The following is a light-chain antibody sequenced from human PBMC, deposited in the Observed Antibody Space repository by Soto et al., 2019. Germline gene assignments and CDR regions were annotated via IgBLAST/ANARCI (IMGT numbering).Light chain of an antibody. V-gene: IGKV3-11*01. CDR1: QIVKTF. Sequence: SVLKHSPSTLSLSPVERATLSCSASQIVKTFLVWYQQRPGQPPRLLTHDEYHRAAGIPARFTGSGFGTAFTLTISRLEPEDAAVYYCQQRSNCPPITFGQRTRPEI. CDR3: QQRSNCPPIT. J-gene: IGKJ5*01. CDR2: DEY.